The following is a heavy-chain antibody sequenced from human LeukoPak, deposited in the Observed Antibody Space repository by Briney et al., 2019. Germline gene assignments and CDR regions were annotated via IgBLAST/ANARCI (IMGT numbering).Heavy chain of an antibody. Sequence: GGSLRLSCAASGFTFRSYGMHWVRQAPGKGLEWVANIKQDGSEKYYVDSVKGRFTISRDNAKNSLYLQMNSLRAEDTAVYYCASSTLIVGASLADAFDIWGQGTMVTVSS. J-gene: IGHJ3*02. V-gene: IGHV3-7*01. CDR3: ASSTLIVGASLADAFDI. D-gene: IGHD1-26*01. CDR1: GFTFRSYG. CDR2: IKQDGSEK.